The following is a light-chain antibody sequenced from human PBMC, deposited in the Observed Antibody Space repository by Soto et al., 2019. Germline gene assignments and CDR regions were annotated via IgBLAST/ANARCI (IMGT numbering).Light chain of an antibody. V-gene: IGKV3-20*01. CDR1: QSVSSSY. CDR3: QQYGSSPPIT. J-gene: IGKJ3*01. CDR2: GAS. Sequence: EIVLTQSPGTLSLSPGERATLSCRASQSVSSSYLAWYQQKPGQAPRLLIYGASSRATGIPDRFSGSGSGTDFPFTISRLVPEDFAVYYCQQYGSSPPITFGPGTKVDIK.